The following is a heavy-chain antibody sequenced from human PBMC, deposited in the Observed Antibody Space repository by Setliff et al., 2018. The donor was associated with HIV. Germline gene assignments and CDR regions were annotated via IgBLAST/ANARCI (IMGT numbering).Heavy chain of an antibody. CDR3: ARARLQGIVTAVGPRDSCLDP. CDR2: ISPYTGNT. D-gene: IGHD1-26*01. Sequence: ASVKVSCKASGYTFTSYGISWVRQAPGQGPEWMGWISPYTGNTDYAPRLLGRVTMTTDTSTSTAYLELRSLTSDDTAVYYCARARLQGIVTAVGPRDSCLDPWGQGTRVTVSS. CDR1: GYTFTSYG. J-gene: IGHJ5*02. V-gene: IGHV1-18*01.